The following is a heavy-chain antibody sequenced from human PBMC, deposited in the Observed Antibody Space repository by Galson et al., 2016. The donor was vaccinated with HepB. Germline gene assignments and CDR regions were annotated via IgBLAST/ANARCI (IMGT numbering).Heavy chain of an antibody. J-gene: IGHJ4*02. Sequence: SVKVSCKASGYTFTGYYMHWVRQAPGQGLEWMGWINPHSGGTNYVQKFRGRVTMTRGTTISTAYMELNSLTNDDTAVYYCARAGGYYGSGSPSDYWGQGTLVIVSS. D-gene: IGHD3-10*01. CDR3: ARAGGYYGSGSPSDY. CDR2: INPHSGGT. V-gene: IGHV1-2*02. CDR1: GYTFTGYY.